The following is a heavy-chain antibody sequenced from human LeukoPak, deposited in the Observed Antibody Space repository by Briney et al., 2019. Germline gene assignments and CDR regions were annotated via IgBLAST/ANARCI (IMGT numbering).Heavy chain of an antibody. J-gene: IGHJ4*02. V-gene: IGHV3-11*04. CDR3: ARKDFSSGSFSY. Sequence: GGSLRLSCAVSGFPFTRFYMSWIRQAPGKGLEWISYIGLSGSPLDYADSVRGRFTVSRDNAKNSLYLEMNSLRAEDTAVYYCARKDFSSGSFSYWGQGTLVTVSS. CDR1: GFPFTRFY. CDR2: IGLSGSPL. D-gene: IGHD3-22*01.